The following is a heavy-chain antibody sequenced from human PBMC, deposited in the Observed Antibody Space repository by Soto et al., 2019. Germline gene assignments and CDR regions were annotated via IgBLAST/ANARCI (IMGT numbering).Heavy chain of an antibody. D-gene: IGHD3-10*01. V-gene: IGHV3-11*05. J-gene: IGHJ5*02. CDR1: GFTFSDYY. CDR2: ISSSSSYT. CDR3: ARVRWFGERWNWFDP. Sequence: QVQLVESGGGLVKPGGSLRLSCAASGFTFSDYYMSWIRQAPGKGLEWVSYISSSSSYTNYADSVKGRFTISRDNAKNSLYLQMNSLRAEDTAVYYCARVRWFGERWNWFDPWGQGTLVTVSS.